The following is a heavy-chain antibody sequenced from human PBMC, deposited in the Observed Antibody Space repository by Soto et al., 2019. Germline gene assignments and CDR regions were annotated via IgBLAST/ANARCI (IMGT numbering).Heavy chain of an antibody. CDR1: GGSISSGGYY. D-gene: IGHD3-16*01. V-gene: IGHV4-31*03. CDR2: IYYSGST. Sequence: PSETLSLTCTVSGGSISSGGYYWSWIRQHPGKGLEWIGYIYYSGSTYYNPSLKSRVTISVDTSKNQFSLKLSSVTAADTAVYYCARDSGLHLGEVTQVWGQGTLVNVSS. J-gene: IGHJ4*02. CDR3: ARDSGLHLGEVTQV.